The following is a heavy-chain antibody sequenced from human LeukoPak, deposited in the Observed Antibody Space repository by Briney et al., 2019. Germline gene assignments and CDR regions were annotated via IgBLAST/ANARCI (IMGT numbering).Heavy chain of an antibody. CDR1: GFIFSSYS. D-gene: IGHD3-22*01. CDR2: ISSSSSYI. V-gene: IGHV3-21*01. CDR3: ARVSIQRDYYDSSGYPGYFDY. Sequence: GGSLRLSCAASGFIFSSYSINWVRQAPGKGLEWVSSISSSSSYIYYADSVKGRFTISRDNSKNTLYLQMNSLRAEDTAVYYCARVSIQRDYYDSSGYPGYFDYWGQGTLVTVSS. J-gene: IGHJ4*02.